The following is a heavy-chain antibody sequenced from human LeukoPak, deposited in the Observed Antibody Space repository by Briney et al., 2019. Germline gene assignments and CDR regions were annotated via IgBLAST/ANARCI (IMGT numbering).Heavy chain of an antibody. Sequence: ASVKVSCKASGYTFTGYYMHWVRQAPGQGLEWMGWINPNSGGTNYAQKFQGRVTMTRDTSISTAYMELSRLRSDDTAVYYCARSSPARRDSSGYYSHDAFDIWGQGTMVTVSS. CDR1: GYTFTGYY. V-gene: IGHV1-2*02. D-gene: IGHD3-22*01. CDR2: INPNSGGT. J-gene: IGHJ3*02. CDR3: ARSSPARRDSSGYYSHDAFDI.